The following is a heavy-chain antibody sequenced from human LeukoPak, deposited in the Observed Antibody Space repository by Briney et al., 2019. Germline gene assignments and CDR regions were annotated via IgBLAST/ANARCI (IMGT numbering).Heavy chain of an antibody. D-gene: IGHD1-26*01. J-gene: IGHJ4*02. Sequence: GGSLRLSCAASGFSFSVFSMSWVRQAPGKGLEWVSYINVGATTYADSVKGRFTISRDEAKNSLYLQMSSLRPEDTAIYYCVRDSKWAFDYWGQGTLVSVSS. CDR1: GFSFSVFS. CDR3: VRDSKWAFDY. V-gene: IGHV3-48*01. CDR2: INVGAT.